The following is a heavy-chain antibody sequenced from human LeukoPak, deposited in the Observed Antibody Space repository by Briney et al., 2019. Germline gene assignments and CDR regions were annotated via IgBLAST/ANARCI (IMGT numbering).Heavy chain of an antibody. Sequence: PGGSLRLSCAASGLTFNSYGMHWVRQAPGKGLEWVALIWYDGTSKYYADSVKGRFTISRDTSRNTLYLQMNSLRTEDTAVYYCARASDHYDTNPDYWGQGTLVTVSS. D-gene: IGHD3-22*01. CDR1: GLTFNSYG. J-gene: IGHJ4*02. CDR3: ARASDHYDTNPDY. V-gene: IGHV3-33*01. CDR2: IWYDGTSK.